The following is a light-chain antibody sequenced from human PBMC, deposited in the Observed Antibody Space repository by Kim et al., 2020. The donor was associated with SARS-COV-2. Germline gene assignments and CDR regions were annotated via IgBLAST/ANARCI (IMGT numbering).Light chain of an antibody. CDR2: GAS. V-gene: IGKV3D-15*02. J-gene: IGKJ1*01. Sequence: IVMTQSPATLSVSPGERATLSCRASQSVSSNLAWYQQKPGQAPRLLIYGASNRATGIPDRFSGSGSGTDFTLTISRLEPEDCAVYYCQQYENSPWTFGQGTKVDIK. CDR3: QQYENSPWT. CDR1: QSVSSN.